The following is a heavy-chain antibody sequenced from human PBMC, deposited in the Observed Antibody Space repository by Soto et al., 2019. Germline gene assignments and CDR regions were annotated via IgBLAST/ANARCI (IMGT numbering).Heavy chain of an antibody. CDR2: ISYDGSNK. J-gene: IGHJ4*02. V-gene: IGHV3-30-3*01. D-gene: IGHD3-22*01. CDR3: ARDRPSSGYSNFDY. Sequence: QVHLVESGGGVVQPGRSLRLSCAASGFTFSSYAMHWVRQAPGKGLEWVAVISYDGSNKYYADSVKGRFTISRDNSKNTLYLQMNSLRAEDTAVYYCARDRPSSGYSNFDYWGQGTLVTVSS. CDR1: GFTFSSYA.